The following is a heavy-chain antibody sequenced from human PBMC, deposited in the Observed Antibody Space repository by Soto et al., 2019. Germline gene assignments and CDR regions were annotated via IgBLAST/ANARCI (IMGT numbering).Heavy chain of an antibody. J-gene: IGHJ5*02. CDR2: IYYSGST. V-gene: IGHV4-39*01. D-gene: IGHD6-19*01. Sequence: SETLSLTCTVSGGSISSSSYYWGWIRQPPGKGLEWIGSIYYSGSTYYSPSLKSRVTISVDTSKNQFSLKLSSVTAADTAVYYCARQSGEQWLVRRNWFDPWGQGTLVTVSS. CDR1: GGSISSSSYY. CDR3: ARQSGEQWLVRRNWFDP.